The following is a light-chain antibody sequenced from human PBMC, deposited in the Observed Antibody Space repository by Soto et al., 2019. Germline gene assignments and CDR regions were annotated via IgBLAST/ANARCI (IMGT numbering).Light chain of an antibody. J-gene: IGKJ3*01. CDR2: AAS. CDR1: QGISSY. Sequence: AIRMTQSPSSFSASTGDRVTITCRASQGISSYLAWYQQKPGKAPKLLIYAASTLQSGVTSRFSGSGSGTDFTLTLSGLQSEDFATYYCQQYYSYPRTFGPGTKVDIK. CDR3: QQYYSYPRT. V-gene: IGKV1-8*01.